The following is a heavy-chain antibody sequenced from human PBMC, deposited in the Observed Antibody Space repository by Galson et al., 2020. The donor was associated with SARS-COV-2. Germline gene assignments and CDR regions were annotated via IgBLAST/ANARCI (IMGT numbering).Heavy chain of an antibody. Sequence: GGSLRLSCAASGFTFSGTWMHWVRRAPGKGLEWVSRIDRDDSSATYADSVKGRFTVSRDNAKNTLYLQMNSLRAEDTAVYYCARDWYFSIDYWGQEPWSPSPQ. J-gene: IGHJ4*01. CDR3: ARDWYFSIDY. V-gene: IGHV3-74*01. D-gene: IGHD3-3*01. CDR2: IDRDDSSA. CDR1: GFTFSGTW.